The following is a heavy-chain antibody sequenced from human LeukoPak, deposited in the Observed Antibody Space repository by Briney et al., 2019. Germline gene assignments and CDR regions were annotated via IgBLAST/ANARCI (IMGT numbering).Heavy chain of an antibody. J-gene: IGHJ5*02. CDR3: ARERRPGIAVAMYNWFDP. CDR2: VSSSGSTI. Sequence: GGSLRLSCAASGCTFSDYYMSWIRQAPGKGLEWVSYVSSSGSTIYYADSVKGRFTISRDNARNSLYLQMNSLRAEDTAVYYCARERRPGIAVAMYNWFDPWGQGALVTVSS. D-gene: IGHD6-19*01. V-gene: IGHV3-11*01. CDR1: GCTFSDYY.